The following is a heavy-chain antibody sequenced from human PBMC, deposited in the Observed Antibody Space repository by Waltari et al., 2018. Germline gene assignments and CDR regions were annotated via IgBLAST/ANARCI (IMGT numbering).Heavy chain of an antibody. Sequence: QLQLQESGPALVRPSETLSPSCTVSGGSVSRPTYYWSWVRQSPGKGLEWIETIYYSGSTSYNPSLKSRVTISIDTSKNQLSLELTSVTAADTAIYYCASHLWYRDLSRVAFDFWGQGTLVAVSS. CDR1: GGSVSRPTYY. CDR3: ASHLWYRDLSRVAFDF. V-gene: IGHV4-39*07. CDR2: IYYSGST. D-gene: IGHD3-10*01. J-gene: IGHJ4*02.